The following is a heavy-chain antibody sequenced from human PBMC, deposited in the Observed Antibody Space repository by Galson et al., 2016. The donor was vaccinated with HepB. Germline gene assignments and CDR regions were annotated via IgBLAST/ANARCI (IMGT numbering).Heavy chain of an antibody. D-gene: IGHD1-26*01. J-gene: IGHJ4*02. CDR2: IYYVGST. Sequence: ETLSLTCTVSGDSVGSSDYYWGWVRQPPGKGLEWIGNIYYVGSTYFNPSLKSRVTIKVETSKNQLSLKVDSVTATDTALYYCATGIVGATPFFQYWGQGSLVTVSS. V-gene: IGHV4-39*01. CDR3: ATGIVGATPFFQY. CDR1: GDSVGSSDYY.